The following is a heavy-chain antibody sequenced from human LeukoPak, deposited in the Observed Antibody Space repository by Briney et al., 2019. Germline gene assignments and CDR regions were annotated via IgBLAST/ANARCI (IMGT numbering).Heavy chain of an antibody. CDR2: ISGSSSTI. D-gene: IGHD3-9*01. CDR3: ATGGNILTGYDDFDY. V-gene: IGHV3-48*04. Sequence: GGSLRLSCAVSRFTFSTYAMNWVRQAPGKGLEWVSYISGSSSTIYYADSVKGRFTISRDNAKNSLYLQMNSLRAEDTAVYYCATGGNILTGYDDFDYWGQGALVTVSS. J-gene: IGHJ4*02. CDR1: RFTFSTYA.